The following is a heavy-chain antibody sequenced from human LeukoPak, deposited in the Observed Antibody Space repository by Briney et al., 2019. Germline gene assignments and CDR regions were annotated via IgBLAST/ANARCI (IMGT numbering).Heavy chain of an antibody. CDR3: AREIDAVETTDAFDI. D-gene: IGHD1-1*01. CDR1: GYTFTSYG. J-gene: IGHJ3*02. CDR2: ISAYNGNT. Sequence: ASAKVSCKAAGYTFTSYGISWVRQAPGQGLEWMGWISAYNGNTNYAQKLQGRVTMTTDTSTSTAYMELRSLRSDDTAVYYCAREIDAVETTDAFDIWGQGTMVTVSS. V-gene: IGHV1-18*01.